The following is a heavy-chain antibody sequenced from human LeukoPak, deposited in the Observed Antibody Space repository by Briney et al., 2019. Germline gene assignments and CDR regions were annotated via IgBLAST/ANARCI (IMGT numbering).Heavy chain of an antibody. D-gene: IGHD3-22*01. CDR1: GFTVSSNY. CDR3: ARGHSSGYYRY. J-gene: IGHJ4*02. CDR2: IYSGGST. V-gene: IGHV3-66*01. Sequence: GGSLRLSCAASGFTVSSNYMSWVRQAPGKGLEWVSVIYSGGSTYYADSVKGRFTISRDYSKNTLYLQMNSLRAEDTAVYYCARGHSSGYYRYWGQGTLVTVSS.